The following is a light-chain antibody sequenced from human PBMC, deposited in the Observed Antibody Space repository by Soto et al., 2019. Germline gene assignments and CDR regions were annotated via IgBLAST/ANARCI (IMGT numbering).Light chain of an antibody. V-gene: IGLV1-47*01. CDR3: AAWDDSLRGVV. Sequence: QSVLTQPPSVSATPGQRVTISCSGSTSNIEKFYVYWYQQLPGTAPKLLVYRDNQRPSGVPDRFSGSKSGTSASLAISGLRSDDEADYYCAAWDDSLRGVVFGGGTQLTVL. J-gene: IGLJ2*01. CDR1: TSNIEKFY. CDR2: RDN.